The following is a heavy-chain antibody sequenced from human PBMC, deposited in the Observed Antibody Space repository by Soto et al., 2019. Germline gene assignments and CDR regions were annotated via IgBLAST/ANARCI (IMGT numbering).Heavy chain of an antibody. J-gene: IGHJ4*02. CDR2: IIPILGIA. CDR3: ARISLRRLEWDDY. CDR1: GGTFSSYT. D-gene: IGHD4-17*01. V-gene: IGHV1-69*02. Sequence: QVQLVQSGAEVKKPGSSVKVSCKASGGTFSSYTISWVRQAPGQGLEWMGRIIPILGIANYAQKFQGRVTITADKSTSTAYMELSSLRSEDTAVYYCARISLRRLEWDDYWGQGTLVTVSS.